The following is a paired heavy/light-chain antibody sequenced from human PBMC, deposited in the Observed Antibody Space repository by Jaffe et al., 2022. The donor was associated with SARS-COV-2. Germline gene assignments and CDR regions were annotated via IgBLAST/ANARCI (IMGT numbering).Light chain of an antibody. CDR1: QSITNY. V-gene: IGKV1-39*01. CDR2: AAS. J-gene: IGKJ2*01. CDR3: QQSFSNPRT. Sequence: DIQMTQSPSSLSASVGDRVTITCRASQSITNYLNWYQQKPGKAPTLLIYAASSLQTGVPSRFSGSGSGTVFTLTISSLQREDFATYFCQQSFSNPRTFGQGTKVEI.
Heavy chain of an antibody. CDR1: GYTFTDYY. CDR3: ARVLFNKTGPKNQAFDI. D-gene: IGHD1-1*01. Sequence: QVQLVQSGAEVKKPGASVRVSCKASGYTFTDYYMHWVRQAPGQGLEWMGRINPNSGDTYYAQNFQGRVTMTSDTSITTSHMDLSRLKSDDTAVYYCARVLFNKTGPKNQAFDIWGQGTMVTVSS. J-gene: IGHJ3*02. V-gene: IGHV1-2*06. CDR2: INPNSGDT.